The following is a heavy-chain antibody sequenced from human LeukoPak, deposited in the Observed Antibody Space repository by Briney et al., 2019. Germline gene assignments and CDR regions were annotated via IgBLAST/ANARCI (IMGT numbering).Heavy chain of an antibody. J-gene: IGHJ3*02. CDR1: GYSISSGYY. CDR3: AADDHFAFDI. V-gene: IGHV4-38-2*01. Sequence: SETLSLTCAVSGYSISSGYYWGWIRQPPGKGLEWIGGIYHSGSTYYNPSLKSRVTISVDTSKNQFSLKLSSVTAADTAVYYCAADDHFAFDIWGQGTMVTVSS. CDR2: IYHSGST. D-gene: IGHD1-1*01.